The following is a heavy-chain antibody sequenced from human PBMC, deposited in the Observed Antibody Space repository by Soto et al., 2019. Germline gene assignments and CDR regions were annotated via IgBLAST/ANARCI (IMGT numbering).Heavy chain of an antibody. Sequence: SQTLSLTCALSGDSVSSNSAAWNWIRLSPSRGLEWLGRTYYTYKCYSVDAPSVKNRITITPNTSKNQFSLHLNSVSPDHTAIYYCARGPGSLRPWGQGALVTVSS. D-gene: IGHD1-1*01. CDR1: GDSVSSNSAA. J-gene: IGHJ5*01. V-gene: IGHV6-1*01. CDR2: TYYTYKCYS. CDR3: ARGPGSLRP.